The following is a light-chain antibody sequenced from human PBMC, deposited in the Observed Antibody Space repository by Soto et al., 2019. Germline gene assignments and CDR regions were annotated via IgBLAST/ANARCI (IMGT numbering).Light chain of an antibody. CDR3: QQYAKWPLT. CDR2: GSS. J-gene: IGKJ4*01. V-gene: IGKV3D-15*01. Sequence: EIVMTQSPATLSVSPGGRATLSCRTSQSVGINLAWYQQKPGQAPRLLIYGSSTRATGIPARFSGSGSGTEFTLTICSLQSEDFAVYYCQQYAKWPLTFGAGTKVEIK. CDR1: QSVGIN.